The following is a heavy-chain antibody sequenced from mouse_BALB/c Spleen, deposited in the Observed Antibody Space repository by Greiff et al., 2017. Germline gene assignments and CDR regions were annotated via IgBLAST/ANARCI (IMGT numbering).Heavy chain of an antibody. Sequence: EVQGVESGGGLVQPGGSRKLSCAASGFTFSSFGMHWVRQAPEKGLEWVAYISSGSSTIYYADTVKGRFTISRDNPKNTLFLQMTSLRSEDTAMYYCARLGLRRTDFDYWGQGTTLTVSS. CDR1: GFTFSSFG. D-gene: IGHD2-4*01. V-gene: IGHV5-17*02. CDR2: ISSGSSTI. J-gene: IGHJ2*01. CDR3: ARLGLRRTDFDY.